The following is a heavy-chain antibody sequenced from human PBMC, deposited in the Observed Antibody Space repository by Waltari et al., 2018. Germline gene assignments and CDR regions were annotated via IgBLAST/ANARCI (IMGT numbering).Heavy chain of an antibody. CDR2: IKQDGSEK. CDR1: GFPFSSYW. Sequence: EVQLVESGGGLVQPGGSLRLSCAASGFPFSSYWMSWVRQAPGKGLEWVANIKQDGSEKYYVDSVKGRFTISRDNAKNSLYLQMNSLRAEDTAVYYCARGDYAPGDWGQGTLVTVSS. J-gene: IGHJ4*02. D-gene: IGHD4-17*01. CDR3: ARGDYAPGD. V-gene: IGHV3-7*01.